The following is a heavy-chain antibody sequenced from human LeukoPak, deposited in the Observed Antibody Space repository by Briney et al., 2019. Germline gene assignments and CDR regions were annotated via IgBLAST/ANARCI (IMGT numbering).Heavy chain of an antibody. CDR2: IIPILGIA. CDR1: GDTFIPYT. D-gene: IGHD5-18*01. Sequence: EASVKVSCKASGDTFIPYTFSWVRQAPGQGLEWMGRIIPILGIANYAQKFQGRVTITADKSTSTAYMELSSLRSEDTAVYYCARGVDTAMARGDYWGQGTLVTVSS. CDR3: ARGVDTAMARGDY. J-gene: IGHJ4*02. V-gene: IGHV1-69*02.